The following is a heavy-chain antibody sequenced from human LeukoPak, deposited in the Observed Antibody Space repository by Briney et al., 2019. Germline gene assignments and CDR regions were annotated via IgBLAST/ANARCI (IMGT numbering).Heavy chain of an antibody. CDR2: INHSGST. D-gene: IGHD5-12*01. V-gene: IGHV4-34*01. Sequence: SETLSLTYAVYGGSFSGYYWSWIRQPPGKGLEWIGEINHSGSTNYNPSLKSRVTISVDTSKNQFSLKLSSVTAADTAVYYCARRAVATTYFDYWGQGTLVTVSS. CDR1: GGSFSGYY. CDR3: ARRAVATTYFDY. J-gene: IGHJ4*02.